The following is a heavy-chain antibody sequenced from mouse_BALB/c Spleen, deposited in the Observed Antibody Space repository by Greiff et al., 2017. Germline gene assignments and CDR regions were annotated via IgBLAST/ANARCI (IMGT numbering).Heavy chain of an antibody. D-gene: IGHD2-14*01. J-gene: IGHJ3*01. CDR3: AREYYRYDGFAY. CDR2: ISSGGST. V-gene: IGHV5-6-5*01. Sequence: EVKLMESGGGLVKPGGSLKLSCAASGFTFSSYAMSWVRQTPEKRLEWVASISSGGSTYYPDSVKGRFTISRDNARNILYLQMSSLRSEDTAMYYCAREYYRYDGFAYWGQGTLVTVSA. CDR1: GFTFSSYA.